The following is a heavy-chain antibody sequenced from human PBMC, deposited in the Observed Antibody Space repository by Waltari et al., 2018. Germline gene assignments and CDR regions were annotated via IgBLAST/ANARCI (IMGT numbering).Heavy chain of an antibody. V-gene: IGHV4-39*01. D-gene: IGHD2-15*01. CDR1: GGSISSSSYD. J-gene: IGHJ2*01. CDR3: ARHCAWQLCYWYFDL. Sequence: QMQLQESCRGLVKPSETLSLTCTVSGGSISSSSYDWGWIRQPPGRGLGWIVSIYYSGSTTYNPPLLSRVTTSVETATNKFSLKLSSVTAAATAVYYCARHCAWQLCYWYFDLWGRGTLVTVSS. CDR2: IYYSGST.